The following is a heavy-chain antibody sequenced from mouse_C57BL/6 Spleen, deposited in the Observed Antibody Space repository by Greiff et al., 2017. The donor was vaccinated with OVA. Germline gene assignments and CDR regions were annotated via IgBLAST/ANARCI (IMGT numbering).Heavy chain of an antibody. CDR2: IDPENGDT. J-gene: IGHJ3*01. Sequence: EVQLQQSGAELVRPGASVKLSCTASGFNIKDAYMHWVKQRPEQGLEWIGWIDPENGDTEYASQFQGKATITADTSSNTAYLQLSSLTSEDTAVYYCTTVAARAYWGQGTLVTVSA. CDR1: GFNIKDAY. V-gene: IGHV14-4*01. D-gene: IGHD1-1*01. CDR3: TTVAARAY.